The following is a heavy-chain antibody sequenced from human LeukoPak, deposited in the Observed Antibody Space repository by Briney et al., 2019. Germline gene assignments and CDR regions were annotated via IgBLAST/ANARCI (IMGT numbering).Heavy chain of an antibody. CDR3: TTYDPSNYYGMDV. CDR2: IRSKAYGGTT. CDR1: GFTFGDYA. V-gene: IGHV3-49*04. Sequence: GGSLRLSCTASGFTFGDYAMTWVRQAPGKGLEWVGSIRSKAYGGTTEFAASVKGRFTISRDDSKSIAYLQMNSLKTEDTAVYYCTTYDPSNYYGMDVWGQGTTVTVS. D-gene: IGHD5-12*01. J-gene: IGHJ6*02.